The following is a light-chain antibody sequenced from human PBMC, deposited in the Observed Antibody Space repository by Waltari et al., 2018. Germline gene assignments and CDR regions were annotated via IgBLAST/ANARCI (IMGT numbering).Light chain of an antibody. CDR1: QSVSSIY. V-gene: IGKV3-20*01. CDR3: QQYGTSPPMYT. J-gene: IGKJ2*01. Sequence: EIVLTQTPGTLSLSPGEGATLSCRASQSVSSIYLAWYQQKPGRAPRLLIYGASNRATGIPDRLSGSGSGTDFSLTISSLEPEDFAVYYCQQYGTSPPMYTFGQGTNLEIK. CDR2: GAS.